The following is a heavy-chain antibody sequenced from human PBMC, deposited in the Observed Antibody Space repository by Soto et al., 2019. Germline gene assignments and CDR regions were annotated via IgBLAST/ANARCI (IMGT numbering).Heavy chain of an antibody. J-gene: IGHJ3*02. CDR1: GGSISSGDYY. CDR2: IYYSGST. V-gene: IGHV4-30-4*01. D-gene: IGHD3-22*01. Sequence: QVQLQESGPGLVKPSQTLSLTCTVSGGSISSGDYYWSWIRQPPGKGLEWIGYIYYSGSTYYNPSLKSRVTISVDTYKNQFSLKLSSVTAADTAVYYCARDYYDSSGYYYDAFDIWGQGTMVTVSS. CDR3: ARDYYDSSGYYYDAFDI.